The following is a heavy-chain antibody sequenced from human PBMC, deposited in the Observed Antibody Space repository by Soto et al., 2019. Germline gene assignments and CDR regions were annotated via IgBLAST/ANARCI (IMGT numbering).Heavy chain of an antibody. CDR2: IYHGGST. V-gene: IGHV4-4*02. J-gene: IGHJ4*02. CDR3: ARADTNNWYYFDC. Sequence: SETLSLTCAVSGGSISSSNWWSWVRQPPGKGLEWIGEIYHGGSTNYNPPLESRVTISVDKSTNQFSLKLTSVTAADTAVYYCARADTNNWYYFDCWGQGTLVTVS. CDR1: GGSISSSNW. D-gene: IGHD1-1*01.